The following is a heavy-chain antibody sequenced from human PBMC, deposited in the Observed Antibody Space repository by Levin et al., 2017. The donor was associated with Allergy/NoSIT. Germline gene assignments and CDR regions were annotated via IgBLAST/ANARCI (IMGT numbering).Heavy chain of an antibody. D-gene: IGHD2-2*01. CDR2: IYSGGST. CDR3: ARVGPDIVVVPAAIRSGYYYMDV. J-gene: IGHJ6*03. CDR1: GFTVSSNY. Sequence: GESLKISCAASGFTVSSNYMSWVRQAPGKGLEWVSVIYSGGSTYYADSVKGRFTISRDNSKNTLYLQMNSLRAEDTAVYYCARVGPDIVVVPAAIRSGYYYMDVWGKGTTVTVSS. V-gene: IGHV3-66*02.